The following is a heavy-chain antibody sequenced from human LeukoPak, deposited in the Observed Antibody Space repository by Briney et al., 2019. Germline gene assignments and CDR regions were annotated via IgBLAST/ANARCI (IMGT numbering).Heavy chain of an antibody. CDR1: GGSISSHY. J-gene: IGHJ4*02. V-gene: IGHV4-59*08. D-gene: IGHD6-6*01. Sequence: SETLSLTCAVSGGSISSHYWSWIRQPPGKGLEWIGFIYYSGTTKYNPSLKSRVAISADTSKNQFSLKLSSVTAADTAVYYCARQADDSSSSLVYFDYWGQGTLVTVSS. CDR2: IYYSGTT. CDR3: ARQADDSSSSLVYFDY.